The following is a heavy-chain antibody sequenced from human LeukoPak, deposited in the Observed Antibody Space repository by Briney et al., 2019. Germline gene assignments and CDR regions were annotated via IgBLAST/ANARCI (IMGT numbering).Heavy chain of an antibody. V-gene: IGHV1-3*01. CDR3: ARGYGDYASFDP. CDR2: INAGNGNT. CDR1: GYTFTSYA. D-gene: IGHD4-17*01. J-gene: IGHJ5*02. Sequence: GASVKVSCKASGYTFTSYAMHWVRQAPGQRLEWMGWINAGNGNTKYSQKFQGRVTITRDTSASTAYMELSSLRSEDTAVYYCARGYGDYASFDPWGQGTLVTVSS.